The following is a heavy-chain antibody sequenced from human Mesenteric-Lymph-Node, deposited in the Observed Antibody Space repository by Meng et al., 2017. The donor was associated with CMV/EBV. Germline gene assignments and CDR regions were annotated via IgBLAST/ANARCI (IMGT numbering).Heavy chain of an antibody. J-gene: IGHJ4*02. D-gene: IGHD4-23*01. CDR2: ISGSGGST. V-gene: IGHV3-23*01. CDR3: ARAYGGNSDY. Sequence: GESLKISCAASGFTFSSYVMSWVRQAPGKGLEWVSGISGSGGSTYYADSVKGRFTISRDNARNSLYLQMNSLRAEDTAVYYCARAYGGNSDYWGQGTLVTVSS. CDR1: GFTFSSYV.